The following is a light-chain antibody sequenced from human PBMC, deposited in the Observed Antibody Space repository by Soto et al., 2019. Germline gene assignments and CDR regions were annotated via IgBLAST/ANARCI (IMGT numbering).Light chain of an antibody. V-gene: IGLV7-46*01. J-gene: IGLJ2*01. Sequence: QAVVTQEPSLTVSPGGTVTLTCGSSTGAVTSGHYPHWFQQKPGQAPRALIYDTSKKHSWTPARFSGSLLGGKAALTLSGAQPEDDADYYCLISYIPSLVVFGGGTKLTVL. CDR1: TGAVTSGHY. CDR3: LISYIPSLVV. CDR2: DTS.